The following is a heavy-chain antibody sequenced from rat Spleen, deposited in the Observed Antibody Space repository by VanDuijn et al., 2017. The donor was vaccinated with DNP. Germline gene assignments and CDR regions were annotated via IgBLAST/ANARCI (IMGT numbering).Heavy chain of an antibody. J-gene: IGHJ1*01. CDR1: RFTFNSYW. CDR3: ARGIITALPYWSFDF. Sequence: EVQLVESGGDLVQPGRSLKLSCVASRFTFNSYWMAWIRQVPGKGLEWVASVPSGGNTYFPDSVKGRFTISRNNAENTLYLQMNSLRSEDTATYYCARGIITALPYWSFDFWGPGTMVTVSS. V-gene: IGHV5-31*01. D-gene: IGHD1-6*01. CDR2: VPSGGNT.